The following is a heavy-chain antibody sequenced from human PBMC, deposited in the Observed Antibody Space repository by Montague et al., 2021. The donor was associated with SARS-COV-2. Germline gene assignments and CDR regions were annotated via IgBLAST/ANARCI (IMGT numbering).Heavy chain of an antibody. Sequence: SETLSLTCTVSGGSISNYYWSWIRLPPGTGLEWIGFIHYSWSTSSHPSLKGRVTISIDTSNYQFSLNLSSVSAADTAIYYCARHGLEGPNTYDFGLDVWGQGTTVTVSS. J-gene: IGHJ6*02. CDR2: IHYSWST. V-gene: IGHV4-59*08. CDR3: ARHGLEGPNTYDFGLDV. CDR1: GGSISNYY. D-gene: IGHD2-8*01.